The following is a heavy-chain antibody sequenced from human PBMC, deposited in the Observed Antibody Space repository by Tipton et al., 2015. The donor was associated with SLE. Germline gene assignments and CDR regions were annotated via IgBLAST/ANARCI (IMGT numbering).Heavy chain of an antibody. CDR3: ATPGAAAGYFDY. CDR2: IYYSGST. Sequence: NPSLTCTVSGGSISSSSYYWGWIRQPPGKGLEWIGSIYYSGSTYYNPSLKSRVTISVDTSKNQFSLKLSPVTAADTAVYYCATPGAAAGYFDYWGQGTLVTVSS. V-gene: IGHV4-39*05. CDR1: GGSISSSSYY. J-gene: IGHJ4*02. D-gene: IGHD6-13*01.